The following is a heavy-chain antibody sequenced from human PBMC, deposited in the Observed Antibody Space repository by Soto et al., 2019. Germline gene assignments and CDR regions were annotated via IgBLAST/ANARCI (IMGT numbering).Heavy chain of an antibody. Sequence: GGSLRLSCAASGFPFSSYGMHWVRQAPGKGLEWVAVISYDGSNKYYADSVKGRFTISRDNSKNTLYLQMNSLRADDTAVYYCARDSTTTLYLFWSGYSGYYFDYWGQGTLVTVSS. V-gene: IGHV3-30*03. CDR3: ARDSTTTLYLFWSGYSGYYFDY. CDR1: GFPFSSYG. J-gene: IGHJ4*02. D-gene: IGHD3-3*01. CDR2: ISYDGSNK.